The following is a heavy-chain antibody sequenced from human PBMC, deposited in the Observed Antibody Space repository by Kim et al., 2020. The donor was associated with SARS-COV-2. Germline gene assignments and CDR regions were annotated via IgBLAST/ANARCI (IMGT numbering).Heavy chain of an antibody. D-gene: IGHD6-13*01. CDR3: AKDAPAGQQLVQGNDY. CDR2: IRGSGGST. Sequence: GGSLRLSCAASGFTFSSYAMSWVRQAPGKGLEWVSAIRGSGGSTYYADSVKGRFTISRDNCKDTLYLQMNSLRAEDTAVYYCAKDAPAGQQLVQGNDYWVRGTLVTVDS. CDR1: GFTFSSYA. V-gene: IGHV3-23*01. J-gene: IGHJ4*02.